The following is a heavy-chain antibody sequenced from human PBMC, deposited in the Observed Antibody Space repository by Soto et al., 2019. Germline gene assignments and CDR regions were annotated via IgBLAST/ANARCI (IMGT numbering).Heavy chain of an antibody. J-gene: IGHJ6*02. V-gene: IGHV1-46*01. D-gene: IGHD6-13*01. CDR1: GYTFTRTY. CDR3: ARDSIAAAGTIGMGV. Sequence: ASVKVSCKASGYTFTRTYMHSVRQAPGQGLEWMGVIDTNGGRTIYAEKFQGRLTLTRDTSTATDYMQLSSLRPEDTAIYFCARDSIAAAGTIGMGVWGQGTTGTGSS. CDR2: IDTNGGRT.